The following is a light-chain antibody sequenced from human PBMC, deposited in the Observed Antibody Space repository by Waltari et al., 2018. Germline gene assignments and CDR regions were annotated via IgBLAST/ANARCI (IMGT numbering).Light chain of an antibody. V-gene: IGKV3-11*01. CDR1: QSIASS. J-gene: IGKJ4*01. Sequence: EIVLTQSPATLSLSPGERATLSCRASQSIASSLAWYQQSPGQAPRLLIYDAFTRDTGIPARFSGSGSGTDFTLTISSLEPEDFAVYYCQQRSNWPPTFGGGSKVEI. CDR2: DAF. CDR3: QQRSNWPPT.